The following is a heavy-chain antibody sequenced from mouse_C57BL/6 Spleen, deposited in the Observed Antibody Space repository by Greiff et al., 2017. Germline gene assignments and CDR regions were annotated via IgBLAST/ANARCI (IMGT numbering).Heavy chain of an antibody. D-gene: IGHD4-1*01. V-gene: IGHV3-6*01. CDR3: ARGGPYWDGGYYAMDY. CDR2: ISYDGSN. J-gene: IGHJ4*01. Sequence: EVKVEESGPGLVKPSQSLSLTCSVTGYSITSGYYWNWIRQFPGNKLEWMGYISYDGSNNYNPSLKNRISITRDTSKNQFFLKLNSVTTEDTATYYCARGGPYWDGGYYAMDYWGQGTSVTVSS. CDR1: GYSITSGYY.